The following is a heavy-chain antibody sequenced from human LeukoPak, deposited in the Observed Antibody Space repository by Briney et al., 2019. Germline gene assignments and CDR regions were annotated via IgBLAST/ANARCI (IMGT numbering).Heavy chain of an antibody. J-gene: IGHJ4*02. V-gene: IGHV1-18*01. D-gene: IGHD6-19*01. CDR1: GYTFTSYG. Sequence: GASVKVSCKASGYTFTSYGISWGRQAPGQGLEWMGWISAYNGNTNYAQKLQSRVTMTTATSTSTAYMELRSLRSDDTAVYFCARDYGSGWYARFDYWGQGTPVTVSS. CDR3: ARDYGSGWYARFDY. CDR2: ISAYNGNT.